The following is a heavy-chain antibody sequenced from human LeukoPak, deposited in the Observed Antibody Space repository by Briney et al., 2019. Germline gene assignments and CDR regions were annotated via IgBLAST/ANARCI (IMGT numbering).Heavy chain of an antibody. V-gene: IGHV3-7*03. CDR2: IKYDGNEE. CDR1: GFTFSSYW. Sequence: GGSLRLSCAASGFTFSSYWMSWMRQAPGKGLEWVANIKYDGNEEYYVDSVKGRFTISRDNAKNSLYLQMDSLRAEDAALYYCAKDILQYSSTWYYFDYWGQGTLVTVSS. CDR3: AKDILQYSSTWYYFDY. D-gene: IGHD6-13*01. J-gene: IGHJ4*02.